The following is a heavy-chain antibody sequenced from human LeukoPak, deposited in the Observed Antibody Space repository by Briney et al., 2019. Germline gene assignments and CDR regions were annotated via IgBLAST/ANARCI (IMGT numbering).Heavy chain of an antibody. J-gene: IGHJ4*02. V-gene: IGHV3-23*01. D-gene: IGHD5-12*01. CDR3: AKTSRRNSGYDSPFDY. CDR2: VRGSGTDT. CDR1: GGSISSSRYY. Sequence: ETLSLTCTVSGGSISSSRYYWGWIRQPPGKGLEWVSAVRGSGTDTYYADSVKGRFTISRDNSKNTLYLQMNSLRAEDTAIYYCAKTSRRNSGYDSPFDYWGQGTLVTVSS.